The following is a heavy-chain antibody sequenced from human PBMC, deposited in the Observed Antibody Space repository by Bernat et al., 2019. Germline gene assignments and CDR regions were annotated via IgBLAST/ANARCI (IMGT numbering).Heavy chain of an antibody. CDR3: ARKALFGLAYTIDY. Sequence: EVQLVESGGGLVQPGGSLRLSCAASGFTSSSYWMHWVRQVPGKGPVWVSRINSDGSRTNYADSVKGRFTISRDNAKSTLYLQMNSLRAEDTAVYFCARKALFGLAYTIDYWGEGTLVTVSS. D-gene: IGHD3/OR15-3a*01. V-gene: IGHV3-74*01. J-gene: IGHJ4*02. CDR2: INSDGSRT. CDR1: GFTSSSYW.